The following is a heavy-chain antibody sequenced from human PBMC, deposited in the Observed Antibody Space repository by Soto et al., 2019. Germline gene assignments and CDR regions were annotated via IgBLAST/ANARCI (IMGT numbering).Heavy chain of an antibody. V-gene: IGHV3-30*04. J-gene: IGHJ4*02. CDR3: AKAPYLARSGSPSPYYSVY. D-gene: IGHD3-10*01. CDR1: GFTFPNFA. Sequence: QVYLVESGGGVVQPGKSLRLSCTVSGFTFPNFAMHWVRQAPGKGPEWVALISSDGNTKYYADSVKGRFTISRDNSKNALYLQTTVLRLEHTAVFYCAKAPYLARSGSPSPYYSVYWGQGTRVTVTS. CDR2: ISSDGNTK.